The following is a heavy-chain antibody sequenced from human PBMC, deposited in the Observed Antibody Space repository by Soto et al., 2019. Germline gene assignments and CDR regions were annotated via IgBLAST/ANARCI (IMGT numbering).Heavy chain of an antibody. J-gene: IGHJ4*02. CDR3: VREVGFQLIY. CDR2: ITSSSVT. V-gene: IGHV3-48*01. D-gene: IGHD1-26*01. CDR1: GFTFGTHS. Sequence: GGSLRLSCAASGFTFGTHSMNWVRQAPGKGLEWISYITSSSVTMYADSVKGRFTISRDNAKNSLYLQMNGLRAEDTAVYFCVREVGFQLIYGGQGTLVTVS.